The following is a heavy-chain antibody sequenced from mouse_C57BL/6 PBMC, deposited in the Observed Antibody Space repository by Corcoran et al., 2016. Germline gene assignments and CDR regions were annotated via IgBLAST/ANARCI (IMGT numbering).Heavy chain of an antibody. Sequence: EVQLQQSGPELVKPGASVKISCKASGYTFTDYYMNWVKQSHGKSLEWIGDINPNNGGTSYNQKFKGKATLTVDKSSSTAYMELRSLTSEDSAVYYCARAPTGSYYYAMDYWGQGTSVTVSS. V-gene: IGHV1-26*01. CDR1: GYTFTDYY. CDR2: INPNNGGT. J-gene: IGHJ4*01. D-gene: IGHD4-1*02. CDR3: ARAPTGSYYYAMDY.